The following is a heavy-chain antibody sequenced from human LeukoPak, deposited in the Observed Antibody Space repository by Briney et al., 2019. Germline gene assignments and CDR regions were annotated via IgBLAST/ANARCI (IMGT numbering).Heavy chain of an antibody. CDR3: ARDAHCSGGSCFHNWFDP. V-gene: IGHV1-69*13. J-gene: IGHJ5*02. D-gene: IGHD2-15*01. CDR2: IIPIFGTA. CDR1: GGTFSSYA. Sequence: SVKVSCKASGGTFSSYAISWVRQAPGQGLEWMGGIIPIFGTANYAQKFQGRVTITADESTSTAYMELSSLRSEDTAVYYCARDAHCSGGSCFHNWFDPWGQGTLVTVSS.